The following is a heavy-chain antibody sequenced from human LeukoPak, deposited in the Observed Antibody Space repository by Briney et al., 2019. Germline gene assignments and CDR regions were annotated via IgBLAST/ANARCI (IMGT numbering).Heavy chain of an antibody. J-gene: IGHJ4*02. D-gene: IGHD2-15*01. Sequence: ASVKVSCKPSGYTFTSFGISWVRQAPGQGLEWMGWIGAYNGDTNYAQKFQGRVTMTTDTSTSTAYMDLRGLRSDDTAVYYCTRDHCSGDNCPSFDYWGQGTLVTVSS. CDR2: IGAYNGDT. V-gene: IGHV1-18*04. CDR3: TRDHCSGDNCPSFDY. CDR1: GYTFTSFG.